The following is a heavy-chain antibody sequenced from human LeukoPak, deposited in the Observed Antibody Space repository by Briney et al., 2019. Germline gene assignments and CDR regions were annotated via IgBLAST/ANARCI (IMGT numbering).Heavy chain of an antibody. CDR1: GFTFSSYA. D-gene: IGHD6-19*01. CDR2: ISSSGTTI. V-gene: IGHV3-48*03. Sequence: PGGSLRLSCAASGFTFSSYAMSWVRQAPGKGLVWVSYISSSGTTIYYADSVKGRFTISRDNAKNSLYLQMNSLRAEDTAVYYCAREGLAVADGLYYFDSWGQGSLVSVSS. J-gene: IGHJ4*02. CDR3: AREGLAVADGLYYFDS.